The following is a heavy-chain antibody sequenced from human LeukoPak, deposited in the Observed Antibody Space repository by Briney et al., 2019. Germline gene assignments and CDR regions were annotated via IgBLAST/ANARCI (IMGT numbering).Heavy chain of an antibody. J-gene: IGHJ5*02. CDR1: GGSISSGGYY. CDR2: IYYSGST. V-gene: IGHV4-31*03. Sequence: SQTLSLTCTVSGGSISSGGYYWSWIRQHPGKGLEWIGYIYYSGSTYYNPSLKSRVTISVDTSKNQFSLKLTSVTAADTAVYYCARAPWGYGGNWFDPWGQGTLVTVSS. CDR3: ARAPWGYGGNWFDP. D-gene: IGHD4-23*01.